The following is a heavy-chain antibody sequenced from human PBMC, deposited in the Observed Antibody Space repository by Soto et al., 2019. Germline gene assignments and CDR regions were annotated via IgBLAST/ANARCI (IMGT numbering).Heavy chain of an antibody. J-gene: IGHJ6*03. CDR1: GFTFGDYA. Sequence: GGSLRLSCTASGFTFGDYAMSWFRQAPGKGLEWVGFIRSKAYGGTTEYAASVKGRFTISRDDSKSIAYLQMNSLKTEDTAVYYCTREGRYYYGSGSPDYYYYMDVWGKGTTVTVSS. V-gene: IGHV3-49*03. D-gene: IGHD3-10*01. CDR2: IRSKAYGGTT. CDR3: TREGRYYYGSGSPDYYYYMDV.